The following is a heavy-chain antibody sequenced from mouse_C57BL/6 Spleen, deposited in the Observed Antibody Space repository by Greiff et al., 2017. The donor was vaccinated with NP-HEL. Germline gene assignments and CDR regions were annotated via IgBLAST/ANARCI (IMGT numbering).Heavy chain of an antibody. J-gene: IGHJ2*01. Sequence: VQLQQPGAELVKPGASVKLSCKASGYTFTSYWMHWVKQRPGQGLEWIGMIHPNSGSTNYNEKFKSKATLTVDKSSSTAYMQLSSLTSEDSAVYYCARRDDYGGNYFDYWGQGTTLTVSS. CDR2: IHPNSGST. CDR1: GYTFTSYW. CDR3: ARRDDYGGNYFDY. V-gene: IGHV1-64*01. D-gene: IGHD2-4*01.